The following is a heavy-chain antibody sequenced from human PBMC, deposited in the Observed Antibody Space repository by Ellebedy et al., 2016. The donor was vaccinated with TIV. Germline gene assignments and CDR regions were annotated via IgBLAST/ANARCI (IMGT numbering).Heavy chain of an antibody. CDR2: IYHGGSQQ. J-gene: IGHJ5*02. CDR3: ARRGGYGDYAVQINNWFDP. Sequence: GESLKISCAASGFSFSSYWTSWVRQAPGKGLEWVANIYHGGSQQFYVGSVKGRFTISRDNAKNLLYLQMDSLRVEDTAVYYCARRGGYGDYAVQINNWFDPWGQGTLVTVSS. D-gene: IGHD4-17*01. V-gene: IGHV3-7*01. CDR1: GFSFSSYW.